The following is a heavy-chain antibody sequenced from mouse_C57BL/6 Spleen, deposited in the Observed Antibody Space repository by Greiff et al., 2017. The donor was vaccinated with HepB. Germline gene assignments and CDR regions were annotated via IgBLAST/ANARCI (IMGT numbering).Heavy chain of an antibody. CDR2: INPNNGGT. Sequence: VQLKQSGPELVKPGASVKIPCKASGYTFTDYNMDWVKQSHGKSLEWIGDINPNNGGTIYNQKFKGKATLTVDKSSSTAYMELRSLTSEDTAVYYCARKDPVVPFAYWGQGTLVTVSA. CDR3: ARKDPVVPFAY. CDR1: GYTFTDYN. J-gene: IGHJ3*01. D-gene: IGHD1-1*01. V-gene: IGHV1-18*01.